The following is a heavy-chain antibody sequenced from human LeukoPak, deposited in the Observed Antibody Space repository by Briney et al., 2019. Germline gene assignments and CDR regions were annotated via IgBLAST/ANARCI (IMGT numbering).Heavy chain of an antibody. J-gene: IGHJ4*02. Sequence: ASVKVSCKASGYTFTNYGVSRVRQAPGQGFERIGWITVDNGNTHYVQNFQGRVTMTTDTSTGSVYMELRSLSSDDTGVDCCARGAGYDYVWKSYRYYDFWGQGTLVTVSS. CDR2: ITVDNGNT. CDR1: GYTFTNYG. V-gene: IGHV1-18*04. D-gene: IGHD3-16*02. CDR3: ARGAGYDYVWKSYRYYDF.